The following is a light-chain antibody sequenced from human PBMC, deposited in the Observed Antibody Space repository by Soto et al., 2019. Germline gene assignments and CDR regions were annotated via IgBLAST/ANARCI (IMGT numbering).Light chain of an antibody. V-gene: IGLV2-14*01. CDR1: SSGIGGYNY. CDR3: SSYASAIAFV. Sequence: QSVLTQPASVSGSPGQSITISCTGTSSGIGGYNYVSWYQQHPGKAPKLMIYEVTNRPSGISNRFSGSRSGNTASLTISGLQAEDEADYYCSSYASAIAFVFGTGTKLTVL. CDR2: EVT. J-gene: IGLJ1*01.